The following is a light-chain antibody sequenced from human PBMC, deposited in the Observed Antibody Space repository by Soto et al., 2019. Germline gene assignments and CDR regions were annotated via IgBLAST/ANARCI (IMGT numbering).Light chain of an antibody. CDR3: LQYNDWRWA. CDR1: QSVASN. V-gene: IGKV3-15*01. Sequence: EVVMTQSPATLSVSPGERVTLSCRASQSVASNLAWYPQKPGQAPRLLIYGASTRATGIPARFSGSGSGTEFNLTISSLQSEDFALYHCLQYNDWRWAFGQGTKVEV. J-gene: IGKJ1*01. CDR2: GAS.